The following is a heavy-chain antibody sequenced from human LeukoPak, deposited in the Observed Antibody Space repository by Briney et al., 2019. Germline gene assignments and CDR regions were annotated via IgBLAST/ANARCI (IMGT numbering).Heavy chain of an antibody. Sequence: NPGGSLRLSCSMSGFTLSHYAMNWVRQAPGKGLEWVSSISSSSSYIYYADSVKGRFTISRDNAKNSLYLQMNSLRAEDTAVYYCARDRWHSSGWYTGEFDYWGQGTLVTVSS. J-gene: IGHJ4*02. CDR1: GFTLSHYA. V-gene: IGHV3-21*01. CDR2: ISSSSSYI. D-gene: IGHD6-19*01. CDR3: ARDRWHSSGWYTGEFDY.